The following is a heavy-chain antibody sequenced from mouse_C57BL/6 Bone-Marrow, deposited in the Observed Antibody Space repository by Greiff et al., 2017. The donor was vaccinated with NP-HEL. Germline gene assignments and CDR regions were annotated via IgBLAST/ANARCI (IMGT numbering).Heavy chain of an antibody. V-gene: IGHV2-2*01. CDR2: IWSGGST. CDR3: ARNYPITTVVAGYFDV. Sequence: QVQLQQSGPGLVQPSQSLSITCTVSGFSLTSYGVHWVRQSPGKGLEWLGVIWSGGSTDYNAAFISRLSISKDNSKSQVFFKMNSLQADDTAIYYCARNYPITTVVAGYFDVWGTGTTVTVSS. CDR1: GFSLTSYG. J-gene: IGHJ1*03. D-gene: IGHD1-1*01.